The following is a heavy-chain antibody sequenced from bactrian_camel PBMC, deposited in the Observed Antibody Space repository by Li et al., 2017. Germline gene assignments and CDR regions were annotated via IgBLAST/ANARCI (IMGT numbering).Heavy chain of an antibody. Sequence: QVQLVESGGGSVKAGGSLRLSCAASGYTNKRHCMGWFRQGPGKEREGVAAIDSDGSTRYADSVKGRFTISKDNAKNTLALQMNSLQPEDTATYYCAAGPSGRTLCPVEATTSEFGYRGQGTQVTVS. V-gene: IGHV3S53*01. CDR3: AAGPSGRTLCPVEATTSEFGY. CDR2: IDSDGST. CDR1: GYTNKRHC. D-gene: IGHD1*01. J-gene: IGHJ6*01.